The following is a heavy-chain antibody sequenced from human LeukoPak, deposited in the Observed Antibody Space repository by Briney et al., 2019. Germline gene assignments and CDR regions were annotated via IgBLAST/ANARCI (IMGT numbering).Heavy chain of an antibody. CDR2: INPSGGST. CDR1: GYTFTSYH. D-gene: IGHD4-23*01. J-gene: IGHJ4*02. Sequence: ASVKVSCKSSGYTFTSYHIHWVRQAPGQGLEWMGIINPSGGSTSYAQKFQGRVTMTRNTSTSTVYMELSSLTSEDTAVYSCARSPDGANSYYYFHYWGQGTLVTVSS. V-gene: IGHV1-46*01. CDR3: ARSPDGANSYYYFHY.